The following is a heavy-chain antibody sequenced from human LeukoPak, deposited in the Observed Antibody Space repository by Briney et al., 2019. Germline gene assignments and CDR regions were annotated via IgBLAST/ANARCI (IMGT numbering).Heavy chain of an antibody. Sequence: GGSLRLSCAASGFTFSSYSMNWVRQAPGKGLEWVSSISSSSSYIYYADSVKGRFTIFRDNAKNSLYLQMNSLRAEDTAVYYCARDRRGGSTSSSNRRFDPWGQGTLVTVSS. J-gene: IGHJ5*02. D-gene: IGHD5-12*01. V-gene: IGHV3-21*01. CDR2: ISSSSSYI. CDR1: GFTFSSYS. CDR3: ARDRRGGSTSSSNRRFDP.